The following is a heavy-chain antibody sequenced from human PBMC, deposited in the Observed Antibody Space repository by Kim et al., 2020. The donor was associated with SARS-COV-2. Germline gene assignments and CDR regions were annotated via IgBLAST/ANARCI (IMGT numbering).Heavy chain of an antibody. CDR3: ARDSSGYYWFDY. J-gene: IGHJ4*02. D-gene: IGHD3-22*01. CDR2: ISYYGSNK. CDR1: GFTFSSCA. V-gene: IGHV3-30-3*01. Sequence: GGSLRLSCAASGFTFSSCAMHWVRQAPGKGLEWVAVISYYGSNKYYADSVKGRFTISRDNSKNTLYLQMNSMRAEDTAVYYCARDSSGYYWFDYWGQGTLVTVSS.